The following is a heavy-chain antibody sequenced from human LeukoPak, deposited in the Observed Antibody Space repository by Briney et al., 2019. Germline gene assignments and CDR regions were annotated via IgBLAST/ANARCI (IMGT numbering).Heavy chain of an antibody. V-gene: IGHV3-53*01. Sequence: GGSLRLSCAASGFTVSSNYMSWVRQAPGKGLEWVSVIYSGGSTYYADSVKGRFTISRDHSKNTLYLRMNSLRAEDTAVYYCARLTTVTRHFDYWGQGTLVTVSS. CDR1: GFTVSSNY. D-gene: IGHD4-17*01. CDR3: ARLTTVTRHFDY. CDR2: IYSGGST. J-gene: IGHJ4*02.